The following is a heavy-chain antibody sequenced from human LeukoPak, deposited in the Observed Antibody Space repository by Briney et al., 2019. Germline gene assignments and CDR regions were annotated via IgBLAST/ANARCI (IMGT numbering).Heavy chain of an antibody. J-gene: IGHJ3*02. CDR2: ISWNSGSI. V-gene: IGHV3-9*01. Sequence: GGSLRLSCAASGFTFDDYAMHWVRQAPGKGLEWVSGISWNSGSIGYADSVKGRFTISRDNAKNSLYLQMNSLRAEDTAVYYCARQQPDDAFDIWGQGTMVTVSS. D-gene: IGHD5-18*01. CDR1: GFTFDDYA. CDR3: ARQQPDDAFDI.